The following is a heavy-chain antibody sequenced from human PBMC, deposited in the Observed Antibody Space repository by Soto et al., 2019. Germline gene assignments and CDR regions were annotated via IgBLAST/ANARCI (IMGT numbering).Heavy chain of an antibody. CDR3: AKDHTVVIRDAFDI. CDR1: GFTFSSYA. CDR2: ISDSGSGT. Sequence: EVQILESGGGLVQPGGSLRLSCAASGFTFSSYAMYWVRQAPGKGLAWVSGISDSGSGTYYADSVKGRFTISRDNSKNTVYLQMKSLRAEDTAVYYCAKDHTVVIRDAFDIWGQGTMVNVSS. V-gene: IGHV3-23*01. D-gene: IGHD3-22*01. J-gene: IGHJ3*02.